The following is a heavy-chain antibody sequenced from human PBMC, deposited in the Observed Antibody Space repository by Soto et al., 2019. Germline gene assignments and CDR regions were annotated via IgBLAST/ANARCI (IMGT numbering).Heavy chain of an antibody. J-gene: IGHJ3*02. CDR1: GYTFTGYY. V-gene: IGHV1-2*02. CDR3: AREDFWSGYDAFDI. Sequence: ASVKVSCKASGYTFTGYYMHWVRQAPGQGLEWMGWINPNSGGTNYAQKFQGRVTMTRDTSISTAYMELSRLRSDDTAVYYCAREDFWSGYDAFDIWGQGTMVTVSS. D-gene: IGHD3-3*01. CDR2: INPNSGGT.